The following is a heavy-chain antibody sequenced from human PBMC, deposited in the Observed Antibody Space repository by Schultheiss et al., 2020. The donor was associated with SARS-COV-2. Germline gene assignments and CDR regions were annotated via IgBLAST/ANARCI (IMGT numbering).Heavy chain of an antibody. V-gene: IGHV4-38-2*01. Sequence: SQTLSLTCAVSGYSISSGYYWGWIRQPPGKGLEWIGSIYHSGSTYYNPSLKSRVSISVDTSKNQFSMKLSSVTAAGTAVYYCARTRVWGSPGGPSFDYWGQGTLVTVSS. CDR3: ARTRVWGSPGGPSFDY. CDR1: GYSISSGYY. CDR2: IYHSGST. D-gene: IGHD6-13*01. J-gene: IGHJ4*02.